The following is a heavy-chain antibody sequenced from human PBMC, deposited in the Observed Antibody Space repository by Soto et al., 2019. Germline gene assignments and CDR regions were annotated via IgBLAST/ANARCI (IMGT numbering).Heavy chain of an antibody. CDR3: ARADIVVVVAAHYYYYGMDV. CDR1: GFTFDDYA. CDR2: ISWNSGSI. J-gene: IGHJ6*02. V-gene: IGHV3-9*01. D-gene: IGHD2-15*01. Sequence: EVQLVESGGGLVQPGRSLRLSCAASGFTFDDYAMHWVRQAPGKGLEWVSGISWNSGSIGYADSVKGRFTISRDNAKNSLYLQMNSLRAEDTALYYCARADIVVVVAAHYYYYGMDVWGQGTTVTVSS.